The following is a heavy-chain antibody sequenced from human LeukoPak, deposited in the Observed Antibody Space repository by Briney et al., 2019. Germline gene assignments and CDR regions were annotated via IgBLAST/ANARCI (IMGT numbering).Heavy chain of an antibody. CDR1: GFTFSSYS. J-gene: IGHJ4*02. Sequence: GGSLRLSCAASGFTFSSYSMNWVRQAPGKGLEWVSYISSSSSTIYYADSVKGRFTISRDNAKNSLYLQMNSLRAEDTAVYYCARTHCFDYWGQGTLVTVSS. CDR2: ISSSSSTI. CDR3: ARTHCFDY. V-gene: IGHV3-48*01. D-gene: IGHD2-15*01.